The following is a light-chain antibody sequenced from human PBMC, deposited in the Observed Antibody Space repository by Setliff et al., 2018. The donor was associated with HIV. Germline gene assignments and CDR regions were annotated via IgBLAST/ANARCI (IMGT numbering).Light chain of an antibody. CDR1: SNDVGGYNS. CDR2: DVG. CDR3: SSYADFSSVI. J-gene: IGLJ2*01. V-gene: IGLV2-8*01. Sequence: QSVLTQPPSASGSPGQSVTISCTGTSNDVGGYNSVSWYQQHPGKAPKLVIFDVGQRPSGVPDRFSGSKSGNTASLTVSGLQADDEADYYCSSYADFSSVIFGGGTKVTVL.